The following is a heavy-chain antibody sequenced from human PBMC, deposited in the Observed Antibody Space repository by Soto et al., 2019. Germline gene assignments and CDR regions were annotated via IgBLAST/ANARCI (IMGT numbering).Heavy chain of an antibody. CDR1: GYSFTSYW. CDR3: ARLVSVYSSLIGWFAP. CDR2: IYPGDSDT. J-gene: IGHJ5*02. D-gene: IGHD6-13*01. Sequence: PGESLKISCKGSGYSFTSYWIDWVRQMPGKGLEWMGIIYPGDSDTRYSPSFQGQVTISADKSISTAYLQWSSLKASDTAMYYCARLVSVYSSLIGWFAPWGQGTLVTVSS. V-gene: IGHV5-51*01.